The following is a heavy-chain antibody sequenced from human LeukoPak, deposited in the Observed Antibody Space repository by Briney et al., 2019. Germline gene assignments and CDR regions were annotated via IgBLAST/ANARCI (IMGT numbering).Heavy chain of an antibody. V-gene: IGHV1-46*01. D-gene: IGHD5-18*01. J-gene: IGHJ4*02. CDR2: INPSGGST. Sequence: ASVKVSCKASGYTFTSYYMHWVRQAPGQGLEWMGIINPSGGSTSYAQKFQGRVTMTRVTSTSTVYMELSSLRSEDTAVYYCARGGGNVGGYSYGYSPRVILRNSKAPPDFDYWGQGTLVTVSS. CDR3: ARGGGNVGGYSYGYSPRVILRNSKAPPDFDY. CDR1: GYTFTSYY.